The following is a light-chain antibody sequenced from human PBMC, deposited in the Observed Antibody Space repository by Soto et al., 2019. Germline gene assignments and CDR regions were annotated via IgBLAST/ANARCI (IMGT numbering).Light chain of an antibody. Sequence: QSALTQPASMSGSPGQSITISCTGTSSDVGANNHVSWYQQHPGKAPKLIIYRVTNRPSGVSYRFSGSKSGNTASLTISGLQAEDEADYYCNSFAGSRGYVFGTGTKLAVL. CDR1: SSDVGANNH. CDR3: NSFAGSRGYV. CDR2: RVT. V-gene: IGLV2-14*01. J-gene: IGLJ1*01.